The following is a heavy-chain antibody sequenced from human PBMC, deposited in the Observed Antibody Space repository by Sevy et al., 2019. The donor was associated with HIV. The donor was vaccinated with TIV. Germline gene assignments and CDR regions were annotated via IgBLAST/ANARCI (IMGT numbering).Heavy chain of an antibody. CDR3: AKEVGQH. CDR2: ISYDGSNK. V-gene: IGHV3-30*18. J-gene: IGHJ1*01. D-gene: IGHD2-15*01. Sequence: GGSLRLSCAASGFTFSSYGMHWVRQAPGKGLEWVAVISYDGSNKYYADSVKGRFTISRDNSKNTLYLQMNSLRAEDTAVYCCAKEVGQHWGQGTLVTVSS. CDR1: GFTFSSYG.